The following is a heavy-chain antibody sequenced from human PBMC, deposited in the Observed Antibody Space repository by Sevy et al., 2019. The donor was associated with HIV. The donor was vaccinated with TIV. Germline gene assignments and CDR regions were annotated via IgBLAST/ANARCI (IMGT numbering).Heavy chain of an antibody. CDR3: ARDLGIVVVPAAPYYYYYGMDV. D-gene: IGHD2-2*01. Sequence: ASVKVSCKASGYTFTSYGISWVRQAPGQGLEWMGWISAYNGNTNYAQRLQGRVTMTTDTSTSTAYMELRSLRSDDTAVYYCARDLGIVVVPAAPYYYYYGMDVWGQGTTVTVSS. CDR1: GYTFTSYG. V-gene: IGHV1-18*01. J-gene: IGHJ6*02. CDR2: ISAYNGNT.